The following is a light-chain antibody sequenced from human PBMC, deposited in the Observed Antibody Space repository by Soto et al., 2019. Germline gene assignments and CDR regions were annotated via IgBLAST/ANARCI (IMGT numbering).Light chain of an antibody. CDR3: QQYNTYSPWT. J-gene: IGKJ1*01. V-gene: IGKV1-5*03. Sequence: DIQMTQSPSTLSASVGDRVTITCRASQSISTWLAWYQQKPGRAPNLLIYKTSSLERGVPSRFSGSGSGTECTLTISSRQPDDFATYYCQQYNTYSPWTVGQGTKVEIK. CDR1: QSISTW. CDR2: KTS.